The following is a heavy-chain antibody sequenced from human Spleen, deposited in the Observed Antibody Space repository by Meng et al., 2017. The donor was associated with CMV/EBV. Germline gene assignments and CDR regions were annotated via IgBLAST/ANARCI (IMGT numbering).Heavy chain of an antibody. CDR2: ISGSGSTK. CDR1: SEFY. J-gene: IGHJ4*02. V-gene: IGHV3-11*01. D-gene: IGHD2-2*01. CDR3: GRDRKGYCTSITCSGIDY. Sequence: SEFYMSWISQAAGKELECVSYISGSGSTKNYADSVKGKFTISRDNAKNSLYLQMNSLRAEDTAVYYCGRDRKGYCTSITCSGIDYWGQGTLVTVSS.